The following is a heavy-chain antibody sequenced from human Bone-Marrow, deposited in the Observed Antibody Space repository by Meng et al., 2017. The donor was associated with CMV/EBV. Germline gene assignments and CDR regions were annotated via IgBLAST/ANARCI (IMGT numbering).Heavy chain of an antibody. J-gene: IGHJ1*01. D-gene: IGHD2-2*01. CDR2: MNPNSGNT. V-gene: IGHV1-8*01. CDR1: YD. CDR3: ARVPVRDDCSTTSCSGSEYFQH. Sequence: YDNNWVRQATGQGLEWMGWMNPNSGNTGYAQKFQGRVTMTRNTSISTAYMELSSLRSEDTAVYYCARVPVRDDCSTTSCSGSEYFQHWGQGTLVTVSS.